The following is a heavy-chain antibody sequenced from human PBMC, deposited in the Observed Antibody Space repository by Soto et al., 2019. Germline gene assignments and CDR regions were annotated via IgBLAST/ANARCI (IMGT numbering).Heavy chain of an antibody. D-gene: IGHD5-12*01. CDR1: GYTFTGYY. V-gene: IGHV1-2*02. J-gene: IGHJ4*02. Sequence: ASVKVSCKASGYTFTGYYMHWVRQAPGQGLEWMGWINPNSGGTNYAQKFQGRVTMTRDTSISTAYMELSRLRSDDTAVYYCARVPFIAALYSGYNYPPLFDYGGQGTRVTVSS. CDR2: INPNSGGT. CDR3: ARVPFIAALYSGYNYPPLFDY.